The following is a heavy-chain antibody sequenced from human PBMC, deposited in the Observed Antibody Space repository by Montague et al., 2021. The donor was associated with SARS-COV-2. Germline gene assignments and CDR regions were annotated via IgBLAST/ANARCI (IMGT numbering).Heavy chain of an antibody. Sequence: SETLSLTCAVYGGSFSRYYWSWIRQPPGKGLEWMGVINHSGSTNYNPSLKSRVTISVDTSKDQSYLQLSSVTAADTAVYFCARGRYCGSGASLGMDVWGQGTPVTVSS. CDR3: ARGRYCGSGASLGMDV. J-gene: IGHJ6*02. D-gene: IGHD3-10*01. CDR1: GGSFSRYY. V-gene: IGHV4-34*01. CDR2: INHSGST.